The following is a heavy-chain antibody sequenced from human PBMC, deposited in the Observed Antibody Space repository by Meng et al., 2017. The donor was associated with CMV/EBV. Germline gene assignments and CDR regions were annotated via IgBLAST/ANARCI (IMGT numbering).Heavy chain of an antibody. V-gene: IGHV3-33*06. J-gene: IGHJ6*02. CDR1: GFTFSSYG. CDR2: IWYDGSNK. Sequence: GESLKISCAASGFTFSSYGMHLVRQAPGKVLEWVAVIWYDGSNKYYADSVKGRFTISRDNSKTTLYLQMNSLRAEDTAVYYCAKDIRAIVGATPGEGMDVWGQGTTVTVSS. D-gene: IGHD1-26*01. CDR3: AKDIRAIVGATPGEGMDV.